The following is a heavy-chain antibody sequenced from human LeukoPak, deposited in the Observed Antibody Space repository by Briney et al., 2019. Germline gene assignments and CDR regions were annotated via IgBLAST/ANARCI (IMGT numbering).Heavy chain of an antibody. V-gene: IGHV1-2*02. CDR2: MNPNSGGI. D-gene: IGHD1-26*01. J-gene: IGHJ4*02. Sequence: ASVKVSCKASGYTFTSYDINWVRQATGQGLEWMGWMNPNSGGINYAQKFQGRVTMTRDTSISTAYMELSRLTSDDTAVYYCAVLVGGTNFNYWGQGALVTVSS. CDR1: GYTFTSYD. CDR3: AVLVGGTNFNY.